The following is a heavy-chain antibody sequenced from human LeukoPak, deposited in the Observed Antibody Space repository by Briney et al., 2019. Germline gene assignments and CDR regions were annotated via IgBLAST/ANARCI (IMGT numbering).Heavy chain of an antibody. CDR3: ARVPSVVGGYYPEYFRH. CDR2: IKSDGKT. D-gene: IGHD3-22*01. V-gene: IGHV3-74*01. CDR1: GFTFSRYW. Sequence: QSGGSLRLSCEASGFTFSRYWMHWVRQAPGKGLVWVSRIKSDGKTNYADSVKGRFTISRDNAKNTVSLQMDSLRAEDTGVYYCARVPSVVGGYYPEYFRHWGQGTLVTVSS. J-gene: IGHJ1*01.